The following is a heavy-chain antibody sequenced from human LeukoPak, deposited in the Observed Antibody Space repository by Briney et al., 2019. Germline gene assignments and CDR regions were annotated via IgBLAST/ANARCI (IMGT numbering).Heavy chain of an antibody. CDR3: ARDGVLGYSSSSVGDY. Sequence: GGSLRLSCAASGFTVSSNYMSWVRQAPGRGLEWVSVIYSGGSTYYADSVKGRFTISRDNSKNTLYLQMNSLRAEDTAVYYCARDGVLGYSSSSVGDYWGQGTLVTVSS. D-gene: IGHD6-6*01. CDR2: IYSGGST. CDR1: GFTVSSNY. V-gene: IGHV3-66*01. J-gene: IGHJ4*02.